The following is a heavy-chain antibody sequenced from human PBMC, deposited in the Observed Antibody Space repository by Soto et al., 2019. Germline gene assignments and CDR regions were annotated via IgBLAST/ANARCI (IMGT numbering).Heavy chain of an antibody. CDR2: MNPNSGNT. D-gene: IGHD3-9*01. Sequence: GASVKVSCKASGYTFTSYDINWVRQATGQGLEWMGWMNPNSGNTGYAQKFQGRVTITRDTSASTAYMELSSLRSEDTAVYYCARSSGVYDILAWGQGTLVTVSS. V-gene: IGHV1-8*01. J-gene: IGHJ5*02. CDR3: ARSSGVYDILA. CDR1: GYTFTSYD.